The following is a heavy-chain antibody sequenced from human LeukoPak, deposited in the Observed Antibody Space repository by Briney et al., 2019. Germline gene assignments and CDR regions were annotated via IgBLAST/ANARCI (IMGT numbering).Heavy chain of an antibody. CDR1: GFTFSSYW. J-gene: IGHJ4*02. V-gene: IGHV3-7*01. Sequence: GGSLRLSCTASGFTFSSYWMSWVRQAPGKGPEWVANINQDGSGEYYAGSVKGRFTIARDNAKNSLYLQMNSLRAEDTAVYYCARDDDVWSGWGHWGRGTLVTVSS. CDR2: INQDGSGE. CDR3: ARDDDVWSGWGH. D-gene: IGHD3-3*01.